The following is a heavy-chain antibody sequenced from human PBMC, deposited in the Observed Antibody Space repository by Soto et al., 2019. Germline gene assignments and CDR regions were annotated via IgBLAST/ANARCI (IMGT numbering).Heavy chain of an antibody. CDR1: GGSISSYY. CDR3: ARHWDESYYMDV. Sequence: PSETLSLTCTVSGGSISSYYWSWIRQPPGKGLEWIGYIYYSGSTNYNPSLKSRVTISVDTSKNQFSLKLSSVTAADTAVYYCARHWDESYYMDVWGKGTTVTAP. V-gene: IGHV4-59*08. J-gene: IGHJ6*03. CDR2: IYYSGST. D-gene: IGHD1-26*01.